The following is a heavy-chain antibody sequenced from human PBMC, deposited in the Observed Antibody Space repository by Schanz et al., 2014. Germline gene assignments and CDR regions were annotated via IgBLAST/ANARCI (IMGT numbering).Heavy chain of an antibody. CDR2: ISGGGGSA. J-gene: IGHJ4*02. CDR1: GFTFNNYD. Sequence: EMQVVESGGGSVQPGGSLRVSCAASGFTFNNYDMNWVRLVPGKGLECVSGISGGGGSAYYADSVKGRFTISRDNSKNTLYLQMNSLRAEDTAVYYCARHGNSWYLDYWGQGTLVTVSS. CDR3: ARHGNSWYLDY. D-gene: IGHD6-13*01. V-gene: IGHV3-23*04.